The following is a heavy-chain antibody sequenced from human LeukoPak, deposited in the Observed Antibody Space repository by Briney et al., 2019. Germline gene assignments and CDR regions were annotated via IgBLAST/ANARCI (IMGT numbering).Heavy chain of an antibody. D-gene: IGHD6-6*01. CDR3: AWSSSSSGNAFDI. CDR1: GGTFSSYA. Sequence: GASVKVSCKASGGTFSSYAISWVRQAPGQGLEWMGGIIPIFGTANYAQKFQGRVTITTDESTSTAYMELSSLRSEDTAVYYCAWSSSSSGNAFDIWGQGTMVTVSS. J-gene: IGHJ3*02. V-gene: IGHV1-69*05. CDR2: IIPIFGTA.